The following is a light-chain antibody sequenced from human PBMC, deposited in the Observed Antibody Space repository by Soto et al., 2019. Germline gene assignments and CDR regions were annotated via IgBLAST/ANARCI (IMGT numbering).Light chain of an antibody. CDR1: SSDVGGYNY. CDR2: EVN. CDR3: SSFTSTSTYV. Sequence: QSALTQPASVSGSPGQSITISCTGTSSDVGGYNYVSWYQQHPGKAPKLMIYEVNIRPSGVSNRFSGSKSGNTASLTISGLQAEDEADYYCSSFTSTSTYVFGAG. J-gene: IGLJ1*01. V-gene: IGLV2-14*01.